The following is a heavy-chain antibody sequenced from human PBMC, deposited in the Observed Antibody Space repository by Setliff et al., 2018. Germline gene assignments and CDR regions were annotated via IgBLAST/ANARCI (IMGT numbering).Heavy chain of an antibody. Sequence: ASVKVSCKASGYTFTSYAMHWVRQAPGQRLEWMGWINAGNGNTKYSQKLQGRVTITRDTSASTAYMELSSLRSEDTAVYYCARGPKSGSYNDAFDIWGQGTMVTVSS. CDR1: GYTFTSYA. CDR3: ARGPKSGSYNDAFDI. CDR2: INAGNGNT. D-gene: IGHD1-26*01. V-gene: IGHV1-3*01. J-gene: IGHJ3*02.